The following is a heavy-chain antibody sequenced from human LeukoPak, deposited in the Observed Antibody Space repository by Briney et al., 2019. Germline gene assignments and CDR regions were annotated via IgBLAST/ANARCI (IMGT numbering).Heavy chain of an antibody. V-gene: IGHV4-4*07. Sequence: PSETLSLTCTVSGGSISSYYWTWIRQPAGKGLEWIGHIYTSGATSYNPSLQSRVTISVDTSKHEFSLKLTSLTAADTAVYYCARTGGGVGWFGTIDSWGQGTLVTVSS. D-gene: IGHD1-14*01. CDR2: IYTSGAT. J-gene: IGHJ4*02. CDR1: GGSISSYY. CDR3: ARTGGGVGWFGTIDS.